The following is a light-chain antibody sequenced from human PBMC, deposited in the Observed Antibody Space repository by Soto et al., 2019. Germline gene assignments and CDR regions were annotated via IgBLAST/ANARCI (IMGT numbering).Light chain of an antibody. CDR1: QGIRND. V-gene: IGKV1-17*01. Sequence: DIPMTQSPTSLSTPVGDRVPITCRASQGIRNDLGWYQQNPGKAPKRLIYAASSLQSVVPSRFSGSGSGTEFTLTSSSLQAEDVATYYCLQHNCYPWTFGQGTKVEIK. J-gene: IGKJ1*01. CDR2: AAS. CDR3: LQHNCYPWT.